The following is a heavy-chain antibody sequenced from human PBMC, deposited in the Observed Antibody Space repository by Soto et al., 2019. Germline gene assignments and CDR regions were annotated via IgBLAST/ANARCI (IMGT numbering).Heavy chain of an antibody. Sequence: EVQLVESGGGLVQPGGSLRLSCAASGFTVSTKYMSWVRQAPGKGLEWVSLIQSGGSTYYAGSVEGRFTISRDKSENMLFLQMNSLRVEDTAMYYCPRDYVYCDGGGCHGVPMDVLGKGTTVTFAA. CDR3: PRDYVYCDGGGCHGVPMDV. CDR2: IQSGGST. D-gene: IGHD2-15*01. CDR1: GFTVSTKY. V-gene: IGHV3-66*01. J-gene: IGHJ6*04.